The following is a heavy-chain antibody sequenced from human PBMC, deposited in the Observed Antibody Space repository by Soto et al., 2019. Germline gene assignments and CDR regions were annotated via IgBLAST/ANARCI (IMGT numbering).Heavy chain of an antibody. CDR2: ISYDGSNK. CDR1: GFTFSSYA. D-gene: IGHD4-17*01. V-gene: IGHV3-30-3*01. CDR3: ARGGDYGGNSGFHD. J-gene: IGHJ4*02. Sequence: QVQLVESGGGVVQPGRSLRLSCAASGFTFSSYAMHWVRQAPGKGLEWVAVISYDGSNKYYADSVKGRFTISRDNSKNTLYLQMNSLRAEDTAVYYCARGGDYGGNSGFHDWGQGTLVTVSS.